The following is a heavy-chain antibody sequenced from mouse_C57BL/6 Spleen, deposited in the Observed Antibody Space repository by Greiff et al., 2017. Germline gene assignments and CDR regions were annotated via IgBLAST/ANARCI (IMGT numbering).Heavy chain of an antibody. CDR1: GFTFSSYA. D-gene: IGHD1-1*01. J-gene: IGHJ2*01. V-gene: IGHV5-4*01. Sequence: EVKLMESGGGLVKPGGSLKLSCAASGFTFSSYAMSWVRQTPEKRLEWVATISDGGSYTYYPDNVKGRYTISRDNAKNNLYLQLSHLKSEDTAMYYCARDKKAITTVAYYVDYWGQGTTLTVSS. CDR2: ISDGGSYT. CDR3: ARDKKAITTVAYYVDY.